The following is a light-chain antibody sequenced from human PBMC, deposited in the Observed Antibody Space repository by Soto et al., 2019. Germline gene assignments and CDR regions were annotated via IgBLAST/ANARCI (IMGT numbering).Light chain of an antibody. CDR1: SSDVGSYNY. CDR2: DVS. Sequence: SALTQPASVSGSPGQSITISCTGTSSDVGSYNYVSWYQQYPGKAPKVMIYDVSNRPSGVSNRFSGSKSGNTASLTISGLQAEDEADYYCSSYTSISTVTFGGGTKLTVL. J-gene: IGLJ2*01. CDR3: SSYTSISTVT. V-gene: IGLV2-14*01.